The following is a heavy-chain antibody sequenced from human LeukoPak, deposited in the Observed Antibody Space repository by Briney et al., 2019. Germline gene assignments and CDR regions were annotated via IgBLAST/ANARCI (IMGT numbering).Heavy chain of an antibody. CDR3: ARHRGPSYGSGSYYPNWFDP. Sequence: SETRSLTCTVSAGSISSSSYYWGWIRQPPGKGLEWIGSIYYSGSTYYNPSLKSRVTISVDTSKNQFSLKLSSVTAADTAVYYCARHRGPSYGSGSYYPNWFDPWGQGTLVTVSS. CDR2: IYYSGST. J-gene: IGHJ5*02. V-gene: IGHV4-39*01. D-gene: IGHD3-10*01. CDR1: AGSISSSSYY.